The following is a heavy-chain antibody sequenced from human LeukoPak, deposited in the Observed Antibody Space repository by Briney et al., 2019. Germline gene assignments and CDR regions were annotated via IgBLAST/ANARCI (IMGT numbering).Heavy chain of an antibody. Sequence: QPGGSLRLSCAASGFTFSSYAISWVRQAPGEGLEWVSSMSGSGSNTYYADSVKGRFTISRDNSKNTLYLQMNSLRAEDTAVYYCAKGVTHPWNYFDYWGQGTLVTVSS. CDR3: AKGVTHPWNYFDY. CDR1: GFTFSSYA. V-gene: IGHV3-23*01. CDR2: MSGSGSNT. J-gene: IGHJ4*02. D-gene: IGHD5-12*01.